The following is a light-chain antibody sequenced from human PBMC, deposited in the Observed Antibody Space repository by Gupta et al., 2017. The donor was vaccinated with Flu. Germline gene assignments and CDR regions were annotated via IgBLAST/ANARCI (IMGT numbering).Light chain of an antibody. CDR3: RQSYSTPTT. V-gene: IGKV1-39*01. CDR1: QSISSY. J-gene: IGKJ3*01. Sequence: DIQMTQSPSSLSASVGGRVTITCRASQSISSYLNWYQQKPGKAPKLLIYDASSMQSGVPSRFSGSGSGTDFTLTISSLQPEDFATDYCRQSYSTPTTFGPGTKVDIK. CDR2: DAS.